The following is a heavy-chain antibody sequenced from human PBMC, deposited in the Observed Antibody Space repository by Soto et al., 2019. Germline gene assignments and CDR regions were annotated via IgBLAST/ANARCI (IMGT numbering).Heavy chain of an antibody. V-gene: IGHV1-46*01. CDR1: GYTFTNNY. J-gene: IGHJ5*02. Sequence: QVQLVQSGAEVKRPGASVQVSCKASGYTFTNNYINWVRRAPGQGLEWMGTINPRAGNTNNAQKFQGRVTLNRDTSTSTVYMDLRSLTSEDTAVYYCARDHSISSSGAWWLDPWGQGTLVTVSP. D-gene: IGHD6-13*01. CDR3: ARDHSISSSGAWWLDP. CDR2: INPRAGNT.